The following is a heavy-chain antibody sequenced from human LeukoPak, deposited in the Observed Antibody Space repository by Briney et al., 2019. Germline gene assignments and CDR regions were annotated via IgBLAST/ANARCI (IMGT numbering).Heavy chain of an antibody. V-gene: IGHV3-74*01. J-gene: IGHJ3*02. CDR3: ARREFWSGQDVYDI. CDR2: INTDGSST. Sequence: PGGSLRLSCAASGFTFSSYWMHWVRQAPGKGLVWVSRINTDGSSTTYADAVKGRFTISRDNAKNTLYLQMNSLRADDTAMYYCARREFWSGQDVYDIWGQGTMVTVSS. D-gene: IGHD3-3*01. CDR1: GFTFSSYW.